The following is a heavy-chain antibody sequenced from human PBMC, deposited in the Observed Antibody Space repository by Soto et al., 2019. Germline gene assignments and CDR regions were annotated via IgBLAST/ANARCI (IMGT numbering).Heavy chain of an antibody. V-gene: IGHV4-59*08. J-gene: IGHJ2*01. CDR3: ARFNWYFDL. Sequence: QVQLQESGPGLVKPSETLSLTCTVSGGSISSYYWSWIRQPPGKGLEWIGYIYYSGSTNYNPSLKRRATISVDTSKNQLSLKLSSVTAADTAVYYCARFNWYFDLWGRGTLVTVSS. CDR2: IYYSGST. CDR1: GGSISSYY.